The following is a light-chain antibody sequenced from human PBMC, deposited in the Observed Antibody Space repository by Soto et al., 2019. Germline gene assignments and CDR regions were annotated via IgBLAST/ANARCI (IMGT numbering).Light chain of an antibody. Sequence: IVLTQSPGTLSLSPGESATLSCRASQSVPKNYLAWYQQKPGQAPRLLIHDASSRATGIPDRFSGSGSGTDFTLTISRLEPEDFAVYYCQQCSTSPLTFGGGTKMEIK. J-gene: IGKJ4*01. CDR3: QQCSTSPLT. V-gene: IGKV3-20*01. CDR2: DAS. CDR1: QSVPKNY.